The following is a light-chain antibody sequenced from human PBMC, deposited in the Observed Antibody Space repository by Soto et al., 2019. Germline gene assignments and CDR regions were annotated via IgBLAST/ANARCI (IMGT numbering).Light chain of an antibody. Sequence: EIVMTQSPATLSVSPGERATLSCRASQSVSGNLAWYQQKPGQAPRLLIYGASTRATGIPARFSGSGSGTDFTLTISSLQSVDFAVYYCQQYNNWPQTFGQGTKVEIK. CDR2: GAS. J-gene: IGKJ1*01. CDR3: QQYNNWPQT. V-gene: IGKV3-15*01. CDR1: QSVSGN.